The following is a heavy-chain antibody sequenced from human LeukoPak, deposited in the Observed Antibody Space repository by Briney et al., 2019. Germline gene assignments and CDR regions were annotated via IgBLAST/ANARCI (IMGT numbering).Heavy chain of an antibody. V-gene: IGHV1-46*01. CDR1: GYSFISFY. Sequence: ASVKVSFKASGYSFISFYIHWVRQAPGQGLEWMGVINPSGGSTAYAQQFQGRVTMIRDTSTSTVYMELSSLRSEDTAVYYCARHSLIGTTPFDYWGQGTLVTVSS. D-gene: IGHD1-20*01. CDR3: ARHSLIGTTPFDY. CDR2: INPSGGST. J-gene: IGHJ4*02.